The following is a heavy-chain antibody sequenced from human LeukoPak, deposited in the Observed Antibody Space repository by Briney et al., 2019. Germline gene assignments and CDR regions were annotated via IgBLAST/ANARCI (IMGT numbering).Heavy chain of an antibody. Sequence: GGSLRLSCAASGFTFSSYSMNWVRQAPGKGLEWVANIKQDGSEKYYVDSVKGRFTISRDNSKNTLYLQMNSLRAEDTAVYYCARVLWNGDYPRFDYWGQGTLVTVSS. J-gene: IGHJ4*02. CDR3: ARVLWNGDYPRFDY. CDR2: IKQDGSEK. D-gene: IGHD4-17*01. V-gene: IGHV3-7*03. CDR1: GFTFSSYS.